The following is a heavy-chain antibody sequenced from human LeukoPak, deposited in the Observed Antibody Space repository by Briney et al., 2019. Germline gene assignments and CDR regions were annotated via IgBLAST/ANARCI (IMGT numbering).Heavy chain of an antibody. CDR3: ARERCSGGSCYSVFDY. CDR2: INPSSGST. D-gene: IGHD2-15*01. V-gene: IGHV1-46*01. CDR1: GYTFTSYY. J-gene: IGHJ4*02. Sequence: ASVKVSXKASGYTFTSYYMHWVRQAPGQGLEWMGIINPSSGSTSYAQKFQGRVTMTRDTSTSTVYMELSSLRSEDTAVYYCARERCSGGSCYSVFDYWGQGTLVTVSS.